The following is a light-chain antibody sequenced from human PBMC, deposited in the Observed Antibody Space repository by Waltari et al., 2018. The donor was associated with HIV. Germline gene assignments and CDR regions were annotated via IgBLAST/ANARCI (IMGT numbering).Light chain of an antibody. J-gene: IGLJ1*01. CDR3: SSYTTSSTYV. CDR1: SRDVGAYEY. V-gene: IGLV2-14*03. Sequence: QSALTQPASVSGSPGQSITISCTGTSRDVGAYEYVPWYQQHPGKAPKLMIYDVNNRPSGVSHRFSGSKSATTASLTISGLQAEDEADYYCSSYTTSSTYVFGTGTKVTVL. CDR2: DVN.